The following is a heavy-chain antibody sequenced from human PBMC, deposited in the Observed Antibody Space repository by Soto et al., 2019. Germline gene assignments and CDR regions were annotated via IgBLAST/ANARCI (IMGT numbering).Heavy chain of an antibody. D-gene: IGHD1-1*01. Sequence: ESLKISCKVSGYSFSNYWIAWVRQLPGEGLEWMGVIFPGDSETRYSPSFQGQVTIAADKSISTAYLQWSSLKASDTAMYYCARHGSQVLYGMDVWGQRTKVTVSS. CDR1: GYSFSNYW. J-gene: IGHJ6*01. V-gene: IGHV5-51*01. CDR3: ARHGSQVLYGMDV. CDR2: IFPGDSET.